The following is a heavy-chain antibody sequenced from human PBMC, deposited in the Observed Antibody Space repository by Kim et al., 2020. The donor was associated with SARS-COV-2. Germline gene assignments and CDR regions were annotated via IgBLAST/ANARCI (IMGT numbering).Heavy chain of an antibody. CDR2: T. J-gene: IGHJ6*02. CDR3: TTDGGFYGMDV. Sequence: TDYAAPVKGRLTISRDDSKNTLYLQMNSLKTEDTAVYYCTTDGGFYGMDVWGQGTTVTVSS. V-gene: IGHV3-15*01. D-gene: IGHD3-10*01.